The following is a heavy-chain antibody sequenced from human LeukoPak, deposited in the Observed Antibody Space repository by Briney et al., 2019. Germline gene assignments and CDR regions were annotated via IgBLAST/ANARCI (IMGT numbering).Heavy chain of an antibody. Sequence: GGSLRLSCAASGFTFSSYGMHWVRQAPGKGLEWVAFIRYDGSNKYYADSVKGRFTISRDNSKNTLYLQMNSLRAEDTAVYYCAKVRRNNTYYYYYYMDVWGKGTTVTVSS. V-gene: IGHV3-30*02. J-gene: IGHJ6*03. CDR3: AKVRRNNTYYYYYYMDV. CDR1: GFTFSSYG. D-gene: IGHD1/OR15-1a*01. CDR2: IRYDGSNK.